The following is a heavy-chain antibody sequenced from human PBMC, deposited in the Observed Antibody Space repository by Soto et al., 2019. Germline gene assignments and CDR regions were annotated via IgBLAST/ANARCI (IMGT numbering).Heavy chain of an antibody. J-gene: IGHJ6*02. V-gene: IGHV3-30-3*01. D-gene: IGHD1-26*01. CDR2: ISYDGSNK. CDR1: GFTFSSYA. Sequence: QVQLVESGGGVVQPGRSLRLSCAASGFTFSSYAMHWVRQAPGKGLEWVAVISYDGSNKYYADSVKGRFTISRDNSKNTLYLQMNRLRAEDTAVYYCARAMGGLYYYYYGMDVWGQGTTVTFSS. CDR3: ARAMGGLYYYYYGMDV.